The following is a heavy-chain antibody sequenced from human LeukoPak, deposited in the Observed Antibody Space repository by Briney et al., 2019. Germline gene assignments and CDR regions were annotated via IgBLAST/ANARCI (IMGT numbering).Heavy chain of an antibody. CDR1: GGSFSGYY. CDR3: ARSANYYGSGSSYKNPYYFYYGMDV. D-gene: IGHD3-10*01. V-gene: IGHV4-34*01. CDR2: INHSGST. J-gene: IGHJ6*02. Sequence: SETLSLTCAVYGGSFSGYYWSWIRNPPGKGLECMGEINHSGSTNYNPSLKSRVTISVDTSKNQFSLKLSSVTAADTAVYYCARSANYYGSGSSYKNPYYFYYGMDVWGQGTTVTVSS.